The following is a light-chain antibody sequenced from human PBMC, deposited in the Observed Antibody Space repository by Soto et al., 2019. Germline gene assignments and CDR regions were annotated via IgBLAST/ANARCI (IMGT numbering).Light chain of an antibody. CDR3: AAWDDGLNGWL. J-gene: IGLJ3*02. Sequence: QAVLTQPPSASGTPGQRVTISCSGSNSKVGNNTVNWYQQFPGTSPRLLIEANNQRASGVPDRFSGSKSANSASLAISGLKSEDEADYYCAAWDDGLNGWLFGGGTKLTVL. V-gene: IGLV1-44*01. CDR2: ANN. CDR1: NSKVGNNT.